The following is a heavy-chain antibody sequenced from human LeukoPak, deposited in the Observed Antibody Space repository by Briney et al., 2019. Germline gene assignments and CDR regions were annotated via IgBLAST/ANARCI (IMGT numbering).Heavy chain of an antibody. V-gene: IGHV4-4*07. J-gene: IGHJ4*02. CDR2: IHPSGST. CDR1: GGSINNYY. D-gene: IGHD6-19*01. CDR3: ARDGGSGWYDY. Sequence: SETLSLTCTVSGGSINNYYWSWIRQPAGKGLEWIGRIHPSGSTNYNPSLKSRVTVSLDTSKNQFSLKLSSVTAADTAVYYCARDGGSGWYDYWGQGTLVTVSS.